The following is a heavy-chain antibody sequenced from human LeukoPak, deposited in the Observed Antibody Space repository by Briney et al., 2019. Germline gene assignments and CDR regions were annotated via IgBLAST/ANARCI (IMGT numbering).Heavy chain of an antibody. V-gene: IGHV1-2*06. J-gene: IGHJ4*02. CDR3: ARARGFGSGSSYYFDY. D-gene: IGHD3-10*01. CDR2: INPNSGGT. Sequence: ASVKVSCEASGYTFTGYYMHWVRQAPGQGLEWMGRINPNSGGTNYAQKFQGRVTMTRDTSISTAYMELSRLRSDDTAVYYCARARGFGSGSSYYFDYWGQGTLVTVSS. CDR1: GYTFTGYY.